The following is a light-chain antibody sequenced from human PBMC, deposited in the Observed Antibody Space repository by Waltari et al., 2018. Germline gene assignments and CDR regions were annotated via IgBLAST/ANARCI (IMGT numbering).Light chain of an antibody. CDR3: QQYPNLWT. CDR1: QSLSNW. Sequence: DIQMTQSPSTLSASVGDRVTITCRASQSLSNWLAWYQQKPGKAPKVLIYKASTLESGVPSRFSGSGSGTEFTLTISSLQPDDFATYYCQQYPNLWTFGQGTKVEIK. V-gene: IGKV1-5*03. J-gene: IGKJ1*01. CDR2: KAS.